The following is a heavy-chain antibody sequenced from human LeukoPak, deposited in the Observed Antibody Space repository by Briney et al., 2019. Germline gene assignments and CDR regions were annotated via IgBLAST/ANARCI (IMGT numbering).Heavy chain of an antibody. J-gene: IGHJ4*02. V-gene: IGHV3-21*01. D-gene: IGHD1-26*01. CDR1: GFPFSSYS. CDR3: ARGREADY. Sequence: GSLRLSFAASGFPFSSYSMNWVRQAPGKGLEWVSSISSSSSYIYYADSVKGRFTISRDNAKNSLYLQMNSLRADDTTVYYCARGREADYWGQGTLVTVSS. CDR2: ISSSSSYI.